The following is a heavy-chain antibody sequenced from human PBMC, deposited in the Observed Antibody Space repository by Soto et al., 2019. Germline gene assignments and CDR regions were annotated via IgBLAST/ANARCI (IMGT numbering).Heavy chain of an antibody. D-gene: IGHD3-3*01. V-gene: IGHV4-59*01. CDR1: GGSISSYY. CDR3: ARFYDFWSGYYIGWFDP. CDR2: IYYSGST. J-gene: IGHJ5*02. Sequence: QVQLQESGPGLVKPSETLSLTCTVSGGSISSYYWSWIRQPPGKGLEWIGYIYYSGSTNYNPSLKSRVTISVDTPKNQFSLKLSSVTAADTAVYYCARFYDFWSGYYIGWFDPWGQGTLVTVSS.